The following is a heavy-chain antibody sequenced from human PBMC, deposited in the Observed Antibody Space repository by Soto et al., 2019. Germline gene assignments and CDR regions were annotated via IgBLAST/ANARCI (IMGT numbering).Heavy chain of an antibody. D-gene: IGHD3-10*01. Sequence: SETLSLTCTVSGGSISSGGYYWSWIRQHPGKGLEWIGYIYYSGSTYYNPSLKSRVTISVDTSKNQFSLKLSSVTAADTAVYYCARGHGFGELTGGGYYFDYWGQGTLVTVSS. CDR3: ARGHGFGELTGGGYYFDY. J-gene: IGHJ4*02. CDR2: IYYSGST. CDR1: GGSISSGGYY. V-gene: IGHV4-31*03.